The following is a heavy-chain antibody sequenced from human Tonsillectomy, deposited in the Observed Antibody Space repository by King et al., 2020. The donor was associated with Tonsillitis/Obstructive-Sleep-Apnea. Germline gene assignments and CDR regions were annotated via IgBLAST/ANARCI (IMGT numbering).Heavy chain of an antibody. CDR1: GYSFTSHW. V-gene: IGHV5-51*03. Sequence: QLVQSGAEVKKPGASLKISCKGSGYSFTSHWIAWVRQMPGRGLECLGFIYPGDSDTTYSPSFQGQVTFSADKSISTAYLQWSSLKASDTAMYYCARRDYGGNSGGFDYWGQGTLVTVSS. J-gene: IGHJ4*02. D-gene: IGHD4-23*01. CDR2: IYPGDSDT. CDR3: ARRDYGGNSGGFDY.